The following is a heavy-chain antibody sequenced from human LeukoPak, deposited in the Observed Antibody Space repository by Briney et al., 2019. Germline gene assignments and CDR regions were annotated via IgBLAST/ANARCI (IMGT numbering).Heavy chain of an antibody. Sequence: GGSLRLSCAASGFTFSRYGIHGVRQASAKGLDWVAGIWLDGSNEYYAASVKGRFTISRDNSRNTLYLQMNSLTAEEDTVVYYCAKDFVPYCSSSTCLGNFDYWGQGTLVTVSS. CDR2: IWLDGSNE. CDR3: AKDFVPYCSSSTCLGNFDY. CDR1: GFTFSRYG. V-gene: IGHV3-33*06. J-gene: IGHJ4*02. D-gene: IGHD2-2*01.